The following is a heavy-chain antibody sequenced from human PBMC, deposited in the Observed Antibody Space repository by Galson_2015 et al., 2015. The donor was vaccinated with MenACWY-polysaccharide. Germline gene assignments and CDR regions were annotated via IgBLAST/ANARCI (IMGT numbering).Heavy chain of an antibody. CDR2: IYSSGSI. D-gene: IGHD2-2*01. CDR1: GGSVNTYF. CDR3: ARWRVPAAMRDAFDI. V-gene: IGHV4-4*07. Sequence: SETLSLTCSVSGGSVNTYFWSWIRQPAGEALEWVGRIYSSGSINYNPSLKSRVTISIDTSKNHFSLMLSSVTAADTAVYYCARWRVPAAMRDAFDIWVQGTMLTVSS. J-gene: IGHJ3*02.